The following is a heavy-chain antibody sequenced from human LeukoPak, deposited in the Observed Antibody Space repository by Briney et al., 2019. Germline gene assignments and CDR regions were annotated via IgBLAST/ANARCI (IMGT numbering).Heavy chain of an antibody. CDR3: ATCRDEFGDYGFTS. CDR2: IYHSGST. D-gene: IGHD4-17*01. Sequence: PSQTLSLTCAVSGGSISSGGYSWSWIRQPPGKGLEWIGYIYHSGSTYYNPSLKSRVTISVDRSKNQFSLKLTSVTAADTAVYYCATCRDEFGDYGFTSWGQGTLVTVSS. J-gene: IGHJ5*02. V-gene: IGHV4-30-2*02. CDR1: GGSISSGGYS.